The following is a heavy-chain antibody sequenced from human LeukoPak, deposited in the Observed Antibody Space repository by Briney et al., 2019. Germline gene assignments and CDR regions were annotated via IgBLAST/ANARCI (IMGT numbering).Heavy chain of an antibody. D-gene: IGHD5-24*01. J-gene: IGHJ6*02. CDR3: AKIPRRDGSISYYYYYGMDV. CDR2: ILYDGSNK. CDR1: GFTFSSYG. V-gene: IGHV3-30*18. Sequence: GGSLRLSCAASGFTFSSYGFHRVRQAPGKGLEWVAVILYDGSNKYYADSVKGRFTISRDNSKNTLYLQMNSLRAEDTAVYYCAKIPRRDGSISYYYYYGMDVWGQGTTVTVSS.